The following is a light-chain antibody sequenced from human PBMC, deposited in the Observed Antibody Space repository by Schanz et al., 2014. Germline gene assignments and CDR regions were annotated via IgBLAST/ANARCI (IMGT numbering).Light chain of an antibody. CDR2: DAS. CDR3: QHYGSPPLT. V-gene: IGKV3-20*01. CDR1: QTVSGNS. Sequence: EVVLTQSPGTLSLSAGERASLSCRASQTVSGNSLAWYQHVPGQAPRLLIYDASKRSTGIPARFSGSGSGTDFTLTVSSLEPEDFAVYYCQHYGSPPLTFGPGTTVDIK. J-gene: IGKJ3*01.